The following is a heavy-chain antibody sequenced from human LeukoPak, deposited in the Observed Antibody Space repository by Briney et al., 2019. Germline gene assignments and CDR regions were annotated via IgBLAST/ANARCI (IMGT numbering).Heavy chain of an antibody. D-gene: IGHD3-16*01. V-gene: IGHV3-74*01. CDR2: INSDGSST. Sequence: PGGSLRLSCAASGFTFSSYWMHWVRHAPGKGLVWVSRINSDGSSTSYADSVRGRFTISRDNAKNTLYLQMNSLRAEDTAVYYCARDRRLAVATLGVWGQGTLVTVSS. CDR1: GFTFSSYW. CDR3: ARDRRLAVATLGV. J-gene: IGHJ4*02.